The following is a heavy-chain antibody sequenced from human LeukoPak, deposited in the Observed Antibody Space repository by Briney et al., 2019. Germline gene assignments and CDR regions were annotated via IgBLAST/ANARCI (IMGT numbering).Heavy chain of an antibody. D-gene: IGHD3-22*01. J-gene: IGHJ4*02. V-gene: IGHV4-39*01. CDR1: GVSISSSSYY. CDR3: ARHIYYDSSGYDY. CDR2: IYYSWST. Sequence: SETLSLTCTVSGVSISSSSYYWGWIRQPPGKGLEWIGSIYYSWSTNYNPSLKSRVTISVDTSKNQFSLKLSSVTAADTAVYYCARHIYYDSSGYDYWGQGTLVTVSS.